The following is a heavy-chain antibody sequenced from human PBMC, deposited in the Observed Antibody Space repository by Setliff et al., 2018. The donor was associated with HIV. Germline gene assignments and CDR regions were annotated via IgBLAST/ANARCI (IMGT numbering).Heavy chain of an antibody. CDR3: VRQGHWYIPWYFDY. Sequence: PSETLSLTCTVSGGSITYSSYYWGWIRQPPGKGLEWIGSMDSSGNTYYSPSLRSRVTLSLDTSKNHISPHLSSVTAADTAVYYCVRQGHWYIPWYFDYWGQGALVTVSS. J-gene: IGHJ4*02. V-gene: IGHV4-39*07. D-gene: IGHD1-20*01. CDR1: GGSITYSSYY. CDR2: MDSSGNT.